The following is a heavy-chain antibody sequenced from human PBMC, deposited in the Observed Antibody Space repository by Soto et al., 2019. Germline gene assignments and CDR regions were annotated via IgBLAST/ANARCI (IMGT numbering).Heavy chain of an antibody. CDR2: IFHSGKT. D-gene: IGHD2-2*01. V-gene: IGHV4-4*02. Sequence: SETLSLTCAVSGASIRRSNWWTWVRQAPGKGLEWIGEIFHSGKTNHNPSLKSRVTMSVDKSKNQFSLKLNSVTAADTAVYYCARVPGHVPAPITFYHHYGLDIWGQGTTVTVSS. CDR1: GASIRRSNW. J-gene: IGHJ6*02. CDR3: ARVPGHVPAPITFYHHYGLDI.